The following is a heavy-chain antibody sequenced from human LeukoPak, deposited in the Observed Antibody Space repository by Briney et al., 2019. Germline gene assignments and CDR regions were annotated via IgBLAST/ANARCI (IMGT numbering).Heavy chain of an antibody. V-gene: IGHV4-59*08. CDR1: GGSTDFYY. CDR2: IYYSGHT. Sequence: PSETLSLTCNVSGGSTDFYYWSWIRQPPGKGLEWIGCIYYSGHTDYNPSLKSPVTISLDTAKTQFFLQLTSVTAADTALYYCARHGGIQGYSSSLGDAFDMWGQGTVVTVSS. D-gene: IGHD6-13*01. J-gene: IGHJ3*02. CDR3: ARHGGIQGYSSSLGDAFDM.